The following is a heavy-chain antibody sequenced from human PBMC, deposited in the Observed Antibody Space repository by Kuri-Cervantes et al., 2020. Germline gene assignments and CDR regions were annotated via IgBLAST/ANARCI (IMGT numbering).Heavy chain of an antibody. Sequence: SETLSLTCTVSGGSISSYYWSWIRQPPGKGLEWIGYIYYSGSTNYNPSLKSRVTISVDTSKNQFSLKLSSVTAADTAVYYCARDDDTDYYYYMDVWGKGTTVTVSS. CDR3: ARDDDTDYYYYMDV. J-gene: IGHJ6*03. CDR1: GGSISSYY. D-gene: IGHD3-22*01. V-gene: IGHV4-59*12. CDR2: IYYSGST.